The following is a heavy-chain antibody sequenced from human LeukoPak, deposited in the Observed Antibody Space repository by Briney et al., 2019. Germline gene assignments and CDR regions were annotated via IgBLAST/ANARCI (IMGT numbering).Heavy chain of an antibody. CDR3: ARVRGYCSSGSCGMDV. D-gene: IGHD2-15*01. CDR2: IYHSGGI. Sequence: SEALSLTCTDSGYSISRGYYWGWTGQPPGKGLEWIGCIYHSGGIYYNPSLKSRVTISVDTSKNQFSLKLSSVTAADTAVYYGARVRGYCSSGSCGMDVWGQGTTVTVSS. J-gene: IGHJ6*02. CDR1: GYSISRGYY. V-gene: IGHV4-38-2*02.